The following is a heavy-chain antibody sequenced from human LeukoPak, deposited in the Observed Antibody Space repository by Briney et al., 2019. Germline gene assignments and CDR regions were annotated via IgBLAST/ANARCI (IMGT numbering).Heavy chain of an antibody. J-gene: IGHJ4*02. CDR1: GGSFSGYY. V-gene: IGHV4-34*01. CDR2: INHSGST. Sequence: SETLSLTCAVYGGSFSGYYWSWIRQPPGKGLEWIGEINHSGSTNYNPSLKSRVTISVDTSKNQFSLKLSSVTAADTAVYYCASSGYDYGSFDYWGQGTLVTVSS. CDR3: ASSGYDYGSFDY. D-gene: IGHD4-17*01.